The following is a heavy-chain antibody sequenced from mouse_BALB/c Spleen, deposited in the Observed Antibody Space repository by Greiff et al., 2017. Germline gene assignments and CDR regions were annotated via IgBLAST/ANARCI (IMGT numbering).Heavy chain of an antibody. CDR2: IRNKANGYTT. CDR3: ARDFSYAMDY. CDR1: GFTFTDYY. J-gene: IGHJ4*01. Sequence: EVQRVESGGGLVQPGGSLRLSCATSGFTFTDYYMSWVRQPPGKALEWLGFIRNKANGYTTEYSASVKGRFTISRDNSQSILYLQMNTLRAEDSATYYCARDFSYAMDYWGQGTSVTVSS. V-gene: IGHV7-3*02.